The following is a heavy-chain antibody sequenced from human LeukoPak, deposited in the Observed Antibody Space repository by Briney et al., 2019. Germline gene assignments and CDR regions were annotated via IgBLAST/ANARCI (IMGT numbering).Heavy chain of an antibody. Sequence: ASVKVSCKASGYTFTSYGISWVRQAPGQGLEWMGWISAYNGNTNYAQKLQGRVTMTTDTSTSTAYMELRSLRSDDTAVYYCARSGYSSSTSCYTVEYYYYYGMDVWGQGTTVTVSS. CDR3: ARSGYSSSTSCYTVEYYYYYGMDV. J-gene: IGHJ6*02. D-gene: IGHD2-2*02. CDR2: ISAYNGNT. V-gene: IGHV1-18*01. CDR1: GYTFTSYG.